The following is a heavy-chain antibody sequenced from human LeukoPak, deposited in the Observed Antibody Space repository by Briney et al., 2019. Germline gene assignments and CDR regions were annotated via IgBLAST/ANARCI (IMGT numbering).Heavy chain of an antibody. CDR2: ISSSSGYI. CDR1: GFTFSSYS. CDR3: ARDIIAAAKNYYYGMDV. D-gene: IGHD6-13*01. Sequence: GGSLRLSCAASGFTFSSYSMNWVRQAPGKGLEWVSSISSSSGYIYYADSVKGRFTISRDNAKNSLYLQMNSLRAEDTAVYYCARDIIAAAKNYYYGMDVWGQGTTVTVSS. V-gene: IGHV3-21*01. J-gene: IGHJ6*02.